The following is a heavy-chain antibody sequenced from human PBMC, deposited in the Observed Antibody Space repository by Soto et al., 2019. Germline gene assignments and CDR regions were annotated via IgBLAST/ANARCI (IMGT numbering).Heavy chain of an antibody. Sequence: PGGSLRLSCAASGFTFSDHYMDWVRQAPGKGLEWVGRTRNKANSYTTEYAVSVKGRFTISRDDSKNSLYLQMNSLKTEDTAVYYCARGRSYYYDSSGYYYEDAFDIWGQGTMVTVSS. CDR3: ARGRSYYYDSSGYYYEDAFDI. CDR1: GFTFSDHY. J-gene: IGHJ3*02. CDR2: TRNKANSYTT. D-gene: IGHD3-22*01. V-gene: IGHV3-72*01.